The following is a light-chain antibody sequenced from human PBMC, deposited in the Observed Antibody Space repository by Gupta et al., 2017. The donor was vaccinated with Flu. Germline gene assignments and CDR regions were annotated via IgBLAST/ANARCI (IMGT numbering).Light chain of an antibody. CDR2: ASS. J-gene: IGKJ4*01. Sequence: GDRVTITCRASQNVRSYLAWYQQKPGKAPKLLIYASSTLQSGVPSAFSGSGSGTDFTLTISRLQSEDFATYYCQQYYSYPFTFGGGTRVEIK. V-gene: IGKV1-8*01. CDR3: QQYYSYPFT. CDR1: QNVRSY.